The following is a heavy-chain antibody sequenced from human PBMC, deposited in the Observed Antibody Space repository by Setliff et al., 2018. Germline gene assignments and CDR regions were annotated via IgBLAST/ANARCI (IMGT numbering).Heavy chain of an antibody. CDR3: ARGRHPPWSGYPYYYMDV. J-gene: IGHJ6*03. D-gene: IGHD3-3*01. CDR2: IIPIFGTA. Sequence: SVKVSCKASGGTFSSYGISWVRQAPGQGLEWMGRIIPIFGTANYAQKFQGRVTITADKSTSTAYMELSSLRSEDTAVYYCARGRHPPWSGYPYYYMDVWGKGTTVTVSS. V-gene: IGHV1-69*06. CDR1: GGTFSSYG.